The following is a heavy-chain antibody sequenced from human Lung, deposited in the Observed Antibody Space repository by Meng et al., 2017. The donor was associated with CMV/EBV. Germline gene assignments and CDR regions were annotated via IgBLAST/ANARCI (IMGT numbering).Heavy chain of an antibody. Sequence: GGSLRLXXAASGFTFSSYSMNWVRQAPGKELEWVSYISSSSSTIYYADSVKGRFTISRDNAKNSLYLQMNSLRAEDTAVYYCARALLGYCSSTSCSDVRFFDYWGQGXLVTVSS. D-gene: IGHD2-2*01. CDR3: ARALLGYCSSTSCSDVRFFDY. V-gene: IGHV3-48*04. J-gene: IGHJ4*02. CDR2: ISSSSSTI. CDR1: GFTFSSYS.